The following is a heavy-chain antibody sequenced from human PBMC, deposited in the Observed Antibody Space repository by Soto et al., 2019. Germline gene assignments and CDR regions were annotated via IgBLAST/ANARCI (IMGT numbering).Heavy chain of an antibody. CDR3: ARDQITMVRGAPFRTFGMDV. CDR1: GYTFTSYY. V-gene: IGHV1-46*01. CDR2: INPSGGST. J-gene: IGHJ6*02. Sequence: ASVKVSCKASGYTFTSYYMHWVRQAPGQGLEWMGIINPSGGSTSYAQKFQGRVTMTRDTSTSTVYIELSSLRSEDTAVYYCARDQITMVRGAPFRTFGMDVWGQGTTVTVSS. D-gene: IGHD3-10*01.